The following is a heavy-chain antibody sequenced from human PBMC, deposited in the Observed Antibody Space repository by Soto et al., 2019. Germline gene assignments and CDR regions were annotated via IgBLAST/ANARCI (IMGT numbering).Heavy chain of an antibody. CDR1: GGSFSGYY. CDR2: INHSGST. V-gene: IGHV4-34*01. Sequence: SETLSLTCAVYGGSFSGYYWSWIRQPPGKGLEWIGEINHSGSTNYNPSLKSRVTISVDTSKNQFSLKLSSVTAADTAVYYCARLWGYYNDYWGQGTLVTVSS. J-gene: IGHJ4*02. D-gene: IGHD3-22*01. CDR3: ARLWGYYNDY.